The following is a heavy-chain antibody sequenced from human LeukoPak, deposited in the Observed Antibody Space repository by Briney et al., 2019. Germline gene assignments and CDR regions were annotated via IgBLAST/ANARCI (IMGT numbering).Heavy chain of an antibody. CDR3: AERGVVIRVILVGFHKEAYYFDS. V-gene: IGHV3-23*01. CDR2: ISDSGGRT. J-gene: IGHJ4*02. CDR1: GITLSNYG. D-gene: IGHD3-22*01. Sequence: GGSLRLSCAVSGITLSNYGMSWVRQAPGKGLEWVAGISDSGGRTNYADSVKGRFTISRDNSRNTLYLQMNSLRAEDTAVYFCAERGVVIRVILVGFHKEAYYFDSWGQGALVTVSS.